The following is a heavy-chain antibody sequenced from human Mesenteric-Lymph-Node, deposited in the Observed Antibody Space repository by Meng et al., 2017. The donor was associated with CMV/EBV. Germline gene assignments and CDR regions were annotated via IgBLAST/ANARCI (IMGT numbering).Heavy chain of an antibody. V-gene: IGHV3-23*01. D-gene: IGHD2-21*01. CDR2: TSGYGTMT. CDR3: AKDLKICPACYLSSLDY. Sequence: FTFGSYSMTWVRQAPGKGLEWVATTSGYGTMTIYANSVKGRFTISRDNSKNMVDLQMNSLRAEDTAIYYCAKDLKICPACYLSSLDY. CDR1: FTFGSYS. J-gene: IGHJ4*01.